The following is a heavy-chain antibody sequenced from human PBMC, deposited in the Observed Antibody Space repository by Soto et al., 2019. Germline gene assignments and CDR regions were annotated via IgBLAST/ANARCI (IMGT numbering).Heavy chain of an antibody. CDR3: ARGDSTDCSNGVCSFFYNHDMDV. Sequence: ASVKVSCKASGYSFTDYHIHRVRQAPGQGLEWLGRINPKSGGTSTAQKFQGWVTMTTDTSISTASMELTRLTSDDTAICYCARGDSTDCSNGVCSFFYNHDMDVWGQGTTVTVSS. CDR1: GYSFTDYH. J-gene: IGHJ6*02. CDR2: INPKSGGT. V-gene: IGHV1-2*04. D-gene: IGHD2-8*01.